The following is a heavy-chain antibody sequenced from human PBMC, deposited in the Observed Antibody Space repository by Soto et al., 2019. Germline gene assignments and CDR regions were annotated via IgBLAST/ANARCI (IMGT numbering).Heavy chain of an antibody. D-gene: IGHD3-22*01. CDR1: GGTFSSYA. J-gene: IGHJ4*02. CDR3: ASAYYYDSSGYYYGLFDY. Sequence: QVQLVQSGAEVKKPGSSVKVSCKASGGTFSSYAISWVRQAPGQGLEWMGGIIPIFGTANYAQKFQGRVTITADESTSTAYMELSSLRSEDTAVYYCASAYYYDSSGYYYGLFDYWGQGTLVTVSS. V-gene: IGHV1-69*01. CDR2: IIPIFGTA.